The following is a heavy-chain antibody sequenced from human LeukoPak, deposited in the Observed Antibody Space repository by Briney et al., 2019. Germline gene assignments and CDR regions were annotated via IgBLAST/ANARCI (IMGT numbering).Heavy chain of an antibody. CDR2: IYTSGST. Sequence: SQTLSLTCTVSGGSISSGSYYWSWIRQPAGKGLEWIGRIYTSGSTNYNPSLKSRVTISVDTTKNQFSLKQSYVTAADTAVYYCAREDKGPAFFDYWGQGTLVTVSS. J-gene: IGHJ4*02. CDR3: AREDKGPAFFDY. CDR1: GGSISSGSYY. D-gene: IGHD2-15*01. V-gene: IGHV4-61*02.